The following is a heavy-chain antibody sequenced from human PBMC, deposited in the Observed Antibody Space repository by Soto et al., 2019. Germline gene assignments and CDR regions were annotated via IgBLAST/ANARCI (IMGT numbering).Heavy chain of an antibody. D-gene: IGHD2-2*01. Sequence: QVQLVQSGSVVKKPGSSVTVSCKASGGTFSSYAISWVRQAPGQGLEWMGGIIPISDTTNYAQKFQGRVTITADESTSTAYMELSSLRSEDTAVYYCARSQGSSTSLEIYYYYYYGMDVWGQGNTVTVSS. CDR2: IIPISDTT. V-gene: IGHV1-69*01. CDR3: ARSQGSSTSLEIYYYYYYGMDV. J-gene: IGHJ6*02. CDR1: GGTFSSYA.